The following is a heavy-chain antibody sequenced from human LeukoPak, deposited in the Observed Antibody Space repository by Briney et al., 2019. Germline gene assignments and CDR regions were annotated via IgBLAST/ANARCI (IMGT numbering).Heavy chain of an antibody. J-gene: IGHJ4*02. CDR2: VTGSGGST. V-gene: IGHV3-23*01. CDR1: GFTFSNYA. Sequence: GGSLRLSCVASGFTFSNYAMSWARQAAGKRLEWVSAVTGSGGSTYYADSVKGRFTISRDNSRNTLFLQMNSLRAEDTAIYYCAKWGDFDILTGYYVSDFWGQGTLVTVSS. D-gene: IGHD3-9*01. CDR3: AKWGDFDILTGYYVSDF.